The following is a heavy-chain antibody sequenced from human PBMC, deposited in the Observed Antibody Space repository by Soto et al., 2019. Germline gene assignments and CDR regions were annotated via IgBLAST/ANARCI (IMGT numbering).Heavy chain of an antibody. CDR1: VGTFSSYA. CDR2: IIPIFGTA. D-gene: IGHD3-3*01. CDR3: ASNQQPYTIFGVVITYYFDY. V-gene: IGHV1-69*13. J-gene: IGHJ4*02. Sequence: GXSVKVSCKASVGTFSSYAISWVRQAPGQGLEWMGGIIPIFGTANYAQKFQGRVTITADESTSTAYMELSSLRSEDTAVYYCASNQQPYTIFGVVITYYFDYWGQGTLVTVSS.